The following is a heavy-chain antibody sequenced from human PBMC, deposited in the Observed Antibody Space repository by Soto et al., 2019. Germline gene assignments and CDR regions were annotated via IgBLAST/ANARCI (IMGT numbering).Heavy chain of an antibody. CDR1: GDSVSSNSAA. V-gene: IGHV6-1*01. CDR3: ARDTNYDFWSGYADNWFDP. CDR2: TYYRSKWYN. J-gene: IGHJ5*02. Sequence: QTLSLTCAISGDSVSSNSAAWNWIRQSPSRGLEWLGRTYYRSKWYNDYAVSVKSRITINPDTSKNQFSLQLNSVTPEDTAVYYCARDTNYDFWSGYADNWFDPWGQGTLVTVSS. D-gene: IGHD3-3*01.